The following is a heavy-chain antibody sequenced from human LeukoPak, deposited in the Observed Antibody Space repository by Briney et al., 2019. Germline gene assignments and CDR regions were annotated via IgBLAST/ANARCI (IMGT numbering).Heavy chain of an antibody. CDR1: GGSISSYY. Sequence: SETLSLTCTVSGGSISSYYWSWIRQPAGKGLEWTGRIYTSGSTNYNPSLKSRVTMSVDTSKNQFSLKLSSVTAADTAVYYCARAGLSGYGAPYNWFDPWGQGTLVTVSS. CDR2: IYTSGST. J-gene: IGHJ5*02. CDR3: ARAGLSGYGAPYNWFDP. V-gene: IGHV4-4*07. D-gene: IGHD3-3*01.